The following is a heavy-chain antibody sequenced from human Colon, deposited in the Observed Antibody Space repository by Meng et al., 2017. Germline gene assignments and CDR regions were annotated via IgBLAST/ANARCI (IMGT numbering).Heavy chain of an antibody. Sequence: LLQEPGPGLAKPSSAPSLPGAVSGGSIISSYWWRWVRQPPEKGLEWIGEIYHSGSTNYNPSLKSRVPISVDKSKNQFSLKLSSVTAADTAVYYCASFPPPGKQWLVTDYWGQGTLVTVSS. CDR2: IYHSGST. V-gene: IGHV4-4*02. D-gene: IGHD6-19*01. CDR1: GGSIISSYW. CDR3: ASFPPPGKQWLVTDY. J-gene: IGHJ4*02.